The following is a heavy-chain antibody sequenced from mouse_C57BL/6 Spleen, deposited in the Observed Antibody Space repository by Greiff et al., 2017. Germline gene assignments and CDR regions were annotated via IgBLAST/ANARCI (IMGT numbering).Heavy chain of an antibody. CDR3: TRSSTTVEFAY. V-gene: IGHV1-80*01. CDR1: GYAFSSYW. CDR2: IYPGDGDT. Sequence: QVQLQQSGAELVKPGASVKISCKASGYAFSSYWMNWVKQRPGKGLAWIGQIYPGDGDTNYNGKLKGKATLTADKSSSTAYMQLSSLTSEASAVYFCTRSSTTVEFAYWGQGTLVTVSA. D-gene: IGHD1-1*01. J-gene: IGHJ3*01.